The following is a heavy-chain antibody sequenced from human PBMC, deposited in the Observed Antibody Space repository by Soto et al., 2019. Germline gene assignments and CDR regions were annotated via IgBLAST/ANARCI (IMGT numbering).Heavy chain of an antibody. D-gene: IGHD2-15*01. V-gene: IGHV1-46*01. CDR2: INPSGGST. Sequence: ASVKVSCKASGYTFTSYYMHWVRQAPGQGLEWMGIINPSGGSTSYAQKFQGRVTMTRDTSTSTVYMELSSLRSEDTAVYYCASDSAVVAALYYFDYWGQGTLVTVSS. J-gene: IGHJ4*02. CDR1: GYTFTSYY. CDR3: ASDSAVVAALYYFDY.